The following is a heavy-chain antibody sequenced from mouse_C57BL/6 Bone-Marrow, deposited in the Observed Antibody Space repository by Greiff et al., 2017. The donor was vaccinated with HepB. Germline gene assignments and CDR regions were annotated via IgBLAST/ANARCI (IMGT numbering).Heavy chain of an antibody. D-gene: IGHD3-2*02. CDR3: ARDSSGLAWFAY. J-gene: IGHJ3*01. CDR2: IYPGSGST. V-gene: IGHV1-55*01. Sequence: QVQLQQPGAELVKPGASVKMFCKASGYTFTSYWITWVKQRPGQGLEWIGDIYPGSGSTNYNEKFKSKATLTVDTSSSTAYMQLSSLTSEDSAVYYCARDSSGLAWFAYWGQGTLVTVSA. CDR1: GYTFTSYW.